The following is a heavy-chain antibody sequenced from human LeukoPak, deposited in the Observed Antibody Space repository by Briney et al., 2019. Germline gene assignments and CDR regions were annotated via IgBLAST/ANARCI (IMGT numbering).Heavy chain of an antibody. CDR2: IYTSGNT. D-gene: IGHD6-19*01. V-gene: IGHV4-4*07. J-gene: IGHJ4*02. CDR3: ARGVAGNGYYSDY. CDR1: GGSISSYY. Sequence: SETLSLTCTVTGGSISSYYWSWIRQPAGKGLEWIGRIYTSGNTNYNPSLKSRVTMSLDTSKNQFSLTLSSVTAADTAVYYCARGVAGNGYYSDYWGQATLLTVYS.